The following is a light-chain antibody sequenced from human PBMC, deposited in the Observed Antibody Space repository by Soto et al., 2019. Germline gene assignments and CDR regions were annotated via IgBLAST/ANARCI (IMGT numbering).Light chain of an antibody. Sequence: QSALTQPASVSGSPGQSITISCTGSNNDVGAYNYVSWYQQHPGKAPKTMIYDVSNRPSGVSNRFSGSKSGNTASLTISGLQAEDEADYYCSSYTRSSTVVFGGGTKLTV. CDR3: SSYTRSSTVV. CDR2: DVS. CDR1: NNDVGAYNY. V-gene: IGLV2-14*03. J-gene: IGLJ3*02.